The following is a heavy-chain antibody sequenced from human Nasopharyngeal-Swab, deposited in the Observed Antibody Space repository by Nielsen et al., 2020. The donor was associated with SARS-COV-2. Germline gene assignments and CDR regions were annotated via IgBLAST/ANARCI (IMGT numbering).Heavy chain of an antibody. V-gene: IGHV1-58*01. Sequence: SVKVSCKASGFTFTSSAVQWVRQARGQRLEWIGWIVVGSGNTNYAQKFQERVTITRDMSTSTAYMELSSLRSEDTAVYYCAAEVGVVSSFDLWGRGTLVTVPS. CDR1: GFTFTSSA. D-gene: IGHD2-21*01. CDR3: AAEVGVVSSFDL. J-gene: IGHJ2*01. CDR2: IVVGSGNT.